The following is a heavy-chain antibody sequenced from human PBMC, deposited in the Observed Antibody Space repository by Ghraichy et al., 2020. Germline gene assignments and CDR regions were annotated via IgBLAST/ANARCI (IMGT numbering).Heavy chain of an antibody. CDR1: GFTFNNYW. J-gene: IGHJ5*02. CDR3: ARDVFCGDTNCFTGSWFDA. Sequence: GGSLRLSCAASGFTFNNYWMHWVRQAPGKGLVWVSSIKSDGSTTDYADSVKGRFTISRDNAKNTLYLQMNSMRVEETAVYYCARDVFCGDTNCFTGSWFDAWGQGTPVTVSS. V-gene: IGHV3-74*01. CDR2: IKSDGSTT. D-gene: IGHD2-21*01.